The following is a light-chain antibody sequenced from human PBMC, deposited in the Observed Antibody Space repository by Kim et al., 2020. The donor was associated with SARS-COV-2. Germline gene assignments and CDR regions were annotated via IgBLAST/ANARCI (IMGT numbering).Light chain of an antibody. J-gene: IGKJ1*01. Sequence: ATINCKSTQSVLYSSNNKNYLAWFQQKPGQPPKLLIYWASTRESGVPDRFSGSGSGTDFSLTISSLQAEDVAVYYCHHYYSTPPTFGQGTKVDIK. CDR2: WAS. CDR3: HHYYSTPPT. CDR1: QSVLYSSNNKNY. V-gene: IGKV4-1*01.